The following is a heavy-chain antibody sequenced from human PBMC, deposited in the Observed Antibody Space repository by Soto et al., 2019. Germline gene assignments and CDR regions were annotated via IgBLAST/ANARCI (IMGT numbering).Heavy chain of an antibody. CDR3: ARLGEDYYDSSGYYHPDY. V-gene: IGHV1-3*01. CDR1: GYTFTSYA. Sequence: ASVKVSCKASGYTFTSYAMHWVRQAPGQRLEWMGWINAGNGNTKYSQKFQGRVTITRDTSASTAYMELSSLRSEDTAVYYYARLGEDYYDSSGYYHPDYWGQGTLVTVSS. D-gene: IGHD3-22*01. J-gene: IGHJ4*02. CDR2: INAGNGNT.